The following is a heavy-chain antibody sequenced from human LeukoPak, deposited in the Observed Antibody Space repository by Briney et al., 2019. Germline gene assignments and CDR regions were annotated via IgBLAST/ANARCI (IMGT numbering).Heavy chain of an antibody. CDR1: GFTFSSYS. J-gene: IGHJ4*02. Sequence: PGGSLRLSCAASGFTFSSYSMNWVRQAPGKGLEWVSAISGSGGSTYYADSVKGRFTISRDNSKNTLYLQMNSLRAEDTAVYYCAKVLTTVTPRGPYDYWGQGTLVTVSS. CDR3: AKVLTTVTPRGPYDY. CDR2: ISGSGGST. V-gene: IGHV3-23*01. D-gene: IGHD4-17*01.